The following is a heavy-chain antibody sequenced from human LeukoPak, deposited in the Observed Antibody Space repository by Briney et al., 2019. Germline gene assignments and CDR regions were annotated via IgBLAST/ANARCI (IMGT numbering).Heavy chain of an antibody. D-gene: IGHD3-9*01. Sequence: GGSLRLSCAASGFTFSSYAMSWVRQAPGKGLEWVSAISGSGDSTYYADSVKGRFTISRDNSKNTLYLQMNSLRAEDTAAYYCARTYYDILTGYCDYWGQGTLVTVSS. CDR3: ARTYYDILTGYCDY. CDR1: GFTFSSYA. V-gene: IGHV3-23*01. CDR2: ISGSGDST. J-gene: IGHJ4*02.